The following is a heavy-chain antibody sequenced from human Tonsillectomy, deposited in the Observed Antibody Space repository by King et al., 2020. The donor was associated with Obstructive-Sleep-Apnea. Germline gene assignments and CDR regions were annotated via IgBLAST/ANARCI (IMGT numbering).Heavy chain of an antibody. J-gene: IGHJ2*01. D-gene: IGHD3-22*01. Sequence: VQLVESGGGLVQPGGSLRLSCAASGFTFSTYWMHWVRQAPGKGLVWVSHINSDGSSTSYADSVRGRFTISRDNAKNTLYLQMNSLRAEDTAVYCCARDHGYYVSSGSFLYWYFDLWGRGPLVTVSS. CDR1: GFTFSTYW. CDR3: ARDHGYYVSSGSFLYWYFDL. CDR2: INSDGSST. V-gene: IGHV3-74*01.